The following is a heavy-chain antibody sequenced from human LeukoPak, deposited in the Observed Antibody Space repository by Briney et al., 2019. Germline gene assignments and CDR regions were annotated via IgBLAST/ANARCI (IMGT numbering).Heavy chain of an antibody. J-gene: IGHJ4*02. CDR2: VGTDRDT. D-gene: IGHD2-8*01. CDR3: AKKTPGVHPFDS. CDR1: GFTFRSTS. V-gene: IGHV3-23*01. Sequence: GGSLRLSCAASGFTFRSTSFSWVRQSPGRGLEWVSTVGTDRDTYYADSVKGRFTISRDNSKNTVYLQMTGLSADDTAVDYCAKKTPGVHPFDSWGQGTLVTLSP.